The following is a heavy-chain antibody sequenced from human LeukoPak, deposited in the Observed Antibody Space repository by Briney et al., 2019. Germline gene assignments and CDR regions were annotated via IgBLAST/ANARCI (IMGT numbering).Heavy chain of an antibody. CDR2: IYSGGST. Sequence: PGGSLRLSCAASGFTVSSNYMSWVRQAPGKGLEWVSVIYSGGSTYYADSVKGRFTISRDNSKNTLYLQMNSLRVEDTAVYYRAREIYCSASSCTGGVFDIWGQGTMVTVSS. J-gene: IGHJ3*02. CDR3: AREIYCSASSCTGGVFDI. CDR1: GFTVSSNY. D-gene: IGHD2-15*01. V-gene: IGHV3-53*01.